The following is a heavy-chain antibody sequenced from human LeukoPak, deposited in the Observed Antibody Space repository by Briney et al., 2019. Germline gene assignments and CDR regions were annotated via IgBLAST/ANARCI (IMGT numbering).Heavy chain of an antibody. D-gene: IGHD6-19*01. Sequence: PGGSLRLSCAASGFTFSSYSMNWVRQAPGKGLEWVSSISSSSSYIYYADSVKGRFTISRDNAKNSLYLQMNSLRAEDTAVYYCARRPQRVAGPDYWGQGTLVTVSS. V-gene: IGHV3-21*01. CDR2: ISSSSSYI. CDR3: ARRPQRVAGPDY. CDR1: GFTFSSYS. J-gene: IGHJ4*02.